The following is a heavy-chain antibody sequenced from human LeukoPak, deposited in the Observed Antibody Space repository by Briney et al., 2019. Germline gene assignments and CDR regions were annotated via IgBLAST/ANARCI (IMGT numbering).Heavy chain of an antibody. CDR2: ISYDGSNK. J-gene: IGHJ4*02. CDR3: ARHFSVAESIDY. Sequence: GGSLRLSCAASGFTFSSYAMHWVRQAPGKGLEWVAVISYDGSNKYYADSVKGRFTISRDNAKNSLYLQMNSLRAEDTAVYYCARHFSVAESIDYWGQGTLVTVSS. CDR1: GFTFSSYA. D-gene: IGHD6-19*01. V-gene: IGHV3-30*04.